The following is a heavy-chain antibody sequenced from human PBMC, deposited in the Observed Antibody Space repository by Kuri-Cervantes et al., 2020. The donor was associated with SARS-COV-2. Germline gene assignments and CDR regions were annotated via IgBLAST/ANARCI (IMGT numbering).Heavy chain of an antibody. D-gene: IGHD6-13*01. V-gene: IGHV3-30*02. Sequence: GGSLRLSCAASGFTFSSYSMLWVRQAPGKGLEWVAVVWYGGSNKYYADSVKGRFTISRDNSKNTLYLQMNSLRAEDTAVYYCVKKGDSSSWYPGAFDIWGQGTMVTVSS. CDR3: VKKGDSSSWYPGAFDI. CDR2: VWYGGSNK. J-gene: IGHJ3*02. CDR1: GFTFSSYS.